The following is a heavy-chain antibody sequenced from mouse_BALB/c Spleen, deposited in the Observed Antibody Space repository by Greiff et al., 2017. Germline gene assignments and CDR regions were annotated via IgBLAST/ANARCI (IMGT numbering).Heavy chain of an antibody. Sequence: QVQLKESGAELVKPGASVKLSCKASGYTFTSYWMHWVKQRPGQGLEWIGEINPSNGRTNYNEKFKSKATLTVDKSSSTAYMQLSSLTSEDSAVYYCARGADYDEEFAYWGQGTLVTVSA. V-gene: IGHV1S81*02. CDR1: GYTFTSYW. D-gene: IGHD2-4*01. CDR2: INPSNGRT. J-gene: IGHJ3*01. CDR3: ARGADYDEEFAY.